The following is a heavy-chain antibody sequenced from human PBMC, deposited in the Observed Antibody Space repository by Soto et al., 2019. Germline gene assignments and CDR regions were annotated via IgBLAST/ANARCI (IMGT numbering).Heavy chain of an antibody. Sequence: KPSETLSLTCTVSGGSISSYYWSWIRQPAGKGLEWIGRIYTSGSTNYNPSLKSRVTMSVDTSKNQFSLKLSSVTAADTAVYYCARVDNWNYVGYWYFDLWGRGTLVTVSS. V-gene: IGHV4-4*07. CDR3: ARVDNWNYVGYWYFDL. CDR1: GGSISSYY. CDR2: IYTSGST. J-gene: IGHJ2*01. D-gene: IGHD1-7*01.